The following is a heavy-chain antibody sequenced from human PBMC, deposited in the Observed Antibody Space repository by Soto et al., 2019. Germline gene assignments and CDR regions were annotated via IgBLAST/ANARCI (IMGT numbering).Heavy chain of an antibody. CDR2: ISAYNGYT. CDR1: GYTFTNFG. V-gene: IGHV1-18*01. J-gene: IGHJ4*02. Sequence: QVQLVQSGAEVKKPGASVKVSCKASGYTFTNFGISWVRQAPGQGLEWMGWISAYNGYTNYAQKFQDRVTLTTDTSTSTAYMEVRSLRFDDTAVYYCVRGGTPIYYWGQGTLVTVSS. D-gene: IGHD3-16*01. CDR3: VRGGTPIYY.